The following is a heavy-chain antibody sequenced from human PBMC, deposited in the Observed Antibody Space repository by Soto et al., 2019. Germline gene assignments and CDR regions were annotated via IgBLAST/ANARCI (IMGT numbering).Heavy chain of an antibody. Sequence: QVQLQQWGAGLLKPSETLSLTCAVYGGSFSGYYWSWIRQPPGKGLEWIGEINHSGSTNYNPSLQSRVTISVDTSKNQFSLKLSSVTAADTAVYYCARGGIAVAGTALRYWGQGTLVTVSS. CDR1: GGSFSGYY. CDR2: INHSGST. D-gene: IGHD6-19*01. CDR3: ARGGIAVAGTALRY. J-gene: IGHJ4*02. V-gene: IGHV4-34*01.